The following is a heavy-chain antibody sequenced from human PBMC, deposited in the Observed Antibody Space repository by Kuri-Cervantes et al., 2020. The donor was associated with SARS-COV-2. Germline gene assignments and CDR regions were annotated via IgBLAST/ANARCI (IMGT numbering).Heavy chain of an antibody. J-gene: IGHJ4*02. CDR1: GGSLSSYY. CDR3: VREGYTYGSYYFDF. D-gene: IGHD5-18*01. CDR2: IYHTGET. V-gene: IGHV4-59*01. Sequence: SETLSLTCTVSGGSLSSYYWGWVRQPPGKGLEWIGYIYHTGETNYNPPLRSRVTMSIDTSKNQFSLKVSSVTVADTAVYYCVREGYTYGSYYFDFWGQGTLVTVSS.